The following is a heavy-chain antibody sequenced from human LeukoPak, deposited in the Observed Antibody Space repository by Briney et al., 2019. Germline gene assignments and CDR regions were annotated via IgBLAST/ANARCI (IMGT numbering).Heavy chain of an antibody. D-gene: IGHD5-18*01. J-gene: IGHJ4*02. CDR1: GGSFSGYY. CDR3: AKVTIQLWLYFDY. Sequence: SETLSLTCAVYGGSFSGYYWSWIRQPPGKGLEWIGEINHSGSTNYNPSLKSRVTISVDTSKNQFSLKLSSVTAADTAVYYCAKVTIQLWLYFDYWGQGTLVTVSS. CDR2: INHSGST. V-gene: IGHV4-34*01.